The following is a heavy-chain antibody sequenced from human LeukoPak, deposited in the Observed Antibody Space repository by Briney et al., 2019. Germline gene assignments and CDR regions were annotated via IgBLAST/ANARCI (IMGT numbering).Heavy chain of an antibody. J-gene: IGHJ3*02. CDR1: GASITSSGYY. D-gene: IGHD2-15*01. CDR2: IYYSGST. Sequence: SETLSLTCTVSGASITSSGYYWGWIRQPPGKGLEWIGSIYYSGSTYYNPSLKSRVTISVDTSKNQFSLKLSSVTAADTAVYYCARLRGLGPSDAFDIWGQGTMVTVSS. CDR3: ARLRGLGPSDAFDI. V-gene: IGHV4-39*01.